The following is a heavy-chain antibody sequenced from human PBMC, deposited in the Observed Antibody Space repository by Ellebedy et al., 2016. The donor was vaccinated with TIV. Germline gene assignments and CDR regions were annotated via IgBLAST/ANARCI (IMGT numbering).Heavy chain of an antibody. V-gene: IGHV3-33*01. CDR1: GFTFSSYG. J-gene: IGHJ6*02. Sequence: GGSLRLSCAASGFTFSSYGMHWVRQAPGKGLEWVAVIWYDGSNKYYADSVKGRFTISRDNSKNTLYLQMNSLRAEDTAVYYCARSDIEVEPAGTYYYGMDVWGQGTTVTVSS. D-gene: IGHD2-2*01. CDR3: ARSDIEVEPAGTYYYGMDV. CDR2: IWYDGSNK.